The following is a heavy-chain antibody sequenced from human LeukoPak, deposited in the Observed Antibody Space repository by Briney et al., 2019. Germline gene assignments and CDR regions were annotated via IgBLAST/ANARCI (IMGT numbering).Heavy chain of an antibody. V-gene: IGHV4-31*03. CDR2: IYYDGST. Sequence: PSETLSLTCTVSGGSIRSGGYYCTWIRQHPGKGLEWIGYIYYDGSTDYNPSLKSRVTISVDTSKNQFSLRLSSVTAADTAVYYLARESYPTSSWFHYGLDVWGQGTTVTVSS. CDR3: ARESYPTSSWFHYGLDV. CDR1: GGSIRSGGYY. D-gene: IGHD6-13*01. J-gene: IGHJ6*02.